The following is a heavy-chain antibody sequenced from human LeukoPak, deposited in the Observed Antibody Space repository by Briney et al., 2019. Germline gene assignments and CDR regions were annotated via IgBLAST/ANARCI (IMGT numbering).Heavy chain of an antibody. Sequence: SQTLSLTCTVSGGSISSGDYYWSWIRQHPGKGLEWIGEINHSGSTNYNPSLKSRVTISVDTSKNQFSLKLSSVTAAGTAVYYCARNTYCSSTSCYLYYYYGMDVWGQGTTVTVSS. CDR2: INHSGST. CDR1: GGSISSGDYY. J-gene: IGHJ6*02. D-gene: IGHD2-2*01. V-gene: IGHV4-31*03. CDR3: ARNTYCSSTSCYLYYYYGMDV.